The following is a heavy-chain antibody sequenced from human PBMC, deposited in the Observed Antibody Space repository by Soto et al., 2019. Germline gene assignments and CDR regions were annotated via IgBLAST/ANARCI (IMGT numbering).Heavy chain of an antibody. D-gene: IGHD3-10*01. CDR1: GGTFSSYA. CDR3: ASLYRTMVRGVPSPYYYGMDV. V-gene: IGHV1-69*13. CDR2: IIPIFGTA. Sequence: SVKVSCKASGGTFSSYAISWVRQAPGQGLEWMGGIIPIFGTANYAQKFQGRVTITADESTSTAYMELSSLRSEDTAVYYCASLYRTMVRGVPSPYYYGMDVWGQGTTVTVSS. J-gene: IGHJ6*02.